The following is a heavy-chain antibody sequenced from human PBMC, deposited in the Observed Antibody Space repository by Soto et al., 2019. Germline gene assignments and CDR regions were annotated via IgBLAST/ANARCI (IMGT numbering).Heavy chain of an antibody. CDR3: AGGGRGYSGYEHDYYGMDV. Sequence: QVQLVQSGAEVKKPGSSVKVSCKASGGTFSSYAISWVRQAPGQGLEWMGGIIPIFGTANYAQKFQGRVTISADEXXSXDXXELSSLRSEDTAVYYCAGGGRGYSGYEHDYYGMDVWGQGTTVTVSS. CDR1: GGTFSSYA. J-gene: IGHJ6*02. V-gene: IGHV1-69*12. CDR2: IIPIFGTA. D-gene: IGHD5-12*01.